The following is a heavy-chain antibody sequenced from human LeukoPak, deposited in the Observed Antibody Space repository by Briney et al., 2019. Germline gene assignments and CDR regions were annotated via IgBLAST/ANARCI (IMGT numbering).Heavy chain of an antibody. CDR1: GFTFSSYG. Sequence: PGGSLRLSCAASGFTFSSYGMHWVRQAPGKGLEWVAVISYDGSNKYYADSVKGRFTISRDNSKNTLYLQMNSLRAEDTAVYYCARDPAVAGTDNYFDYWGQGTLVTVSS. CDR3: ARDPAVAGTDNYFDY. V-gene: IGHV3-30*03. D-gene: IGHD6-19*01. CDR2: ISYDGSNK. J-gene: IGHJ4*02.